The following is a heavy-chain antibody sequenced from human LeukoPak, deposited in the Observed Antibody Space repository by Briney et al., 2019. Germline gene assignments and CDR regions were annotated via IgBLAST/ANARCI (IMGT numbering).Heavy chain of an antibody. CDR2: IYPGDSDT. J-gene: IGHJ3*02. CDR3: ASPIVVVPAATNGAAFDI. V-gene: IGHV5-51*01. CDR1: GYSFTSYW. D-gene: IGHD2-2*01. Sequence: GESLKISCKGSGYSFTSYWIGWVRQMPGKGLEWMGIIYPGDSDTRYSPSFQGQVTISADKSISTAYLQWSSLKASDTAVYYCASPIVVVPAATNGAAFDIWGQGTMVTVSS.